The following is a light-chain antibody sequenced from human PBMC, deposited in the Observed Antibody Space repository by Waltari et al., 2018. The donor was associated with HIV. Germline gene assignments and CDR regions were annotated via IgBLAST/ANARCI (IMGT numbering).Light chain of an antibody. J-gene: IGLJ3*02. Sequence: QSFLTQPPSASGTPGRRVVLSCSGNTSTVGSNPVNWYRQVPGTAPKLLMFSNNQRPSGVTDRFSGSKSGTSASLAIKGLQSEDEADYYCAARDDSLNVWVFGGGTKLTVL. CDR1: TSTVGSNP. CDR3: AARDDSLNVWV. V-gene: IGLV1-44*01. CDR2: SNN.